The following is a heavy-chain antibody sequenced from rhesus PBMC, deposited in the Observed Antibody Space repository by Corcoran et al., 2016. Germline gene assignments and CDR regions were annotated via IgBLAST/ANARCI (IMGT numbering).Heavy chain of an antibody. D-gene: IGHD1-1*01. Sequence: QVQVQESGPGLVKPSETLSLTCAVSGGSISSHNWWCWIRQPPGQVLAWIGYVSGTTESTYYNPSLQSRVTISTDTSKNQFSLKLNSATAADTAVYYCARRADTAGIHYFDPWGQGVLVTVSS. CDR3: ARRADTAGIHYFDP. CDR1: GGSISSHNW. V-gene: IGHV4-65*01. J-gene: IGHJ4*01. CDR2: VSGTTEST.